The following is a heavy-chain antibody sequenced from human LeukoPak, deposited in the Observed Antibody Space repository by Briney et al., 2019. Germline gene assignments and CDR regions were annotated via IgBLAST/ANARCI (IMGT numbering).Heavy chain of an antibody. CDR1: GFTFSSYA. CDR2: ISGSGGST. CDR3: ANSKGIAVAGTFDY. Sequence: GGSLRLSCAASGFTFSSYAMSWVRQAPGKGLEWVSAISGSGGSTYHADSVKGRFTISRDNSKDTLYLQMNSLRAEDTAVYYRANSKGIAVAGTFDYWGQGTLVTVSS. V-gene: IGHV3-23*01. D-gene: IGHD6-19*01. J-gene: IGHJ4*02.